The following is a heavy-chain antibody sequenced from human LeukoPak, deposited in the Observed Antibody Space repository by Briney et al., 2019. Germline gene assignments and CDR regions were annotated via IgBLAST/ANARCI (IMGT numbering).Heavy chain of an antibody. CDR3: VKGGWLDY. CDR1: GFSFTTFE. Sequence: GGPLRLSCAASGFSFTTFEMSWVRQAPGKGLEWVSMMNDNGDRTYYADSVKGRFTISRDNSKNTLYLQMNNLRAEDTAIYFCVKGGWLDYWGQGTLVTVSS. D-gene: IGHD5-12*01. V-gene: IGHV3-23*01. J-gene: IGHJ4*02. CDR2: MNDNGDRT.